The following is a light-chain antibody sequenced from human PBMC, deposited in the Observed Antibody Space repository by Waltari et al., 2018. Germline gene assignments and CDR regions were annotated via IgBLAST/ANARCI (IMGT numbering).Light chain of an antibody. J-gene: IGLJ3*02. CDR1: PSTIGGND. CDR2: ETD. CDR3: GTWDSSLGVWV. Sequence: TISCSGRPSTIGGNDVFWYQQLPGTAPKLLIYETDGRPAGTPDRFSGSKSGTTATLGITGLQTGDEADYYCGTWDSSLGVWVFGGGTRLTVL. V-gene: IGLV1-51*02.